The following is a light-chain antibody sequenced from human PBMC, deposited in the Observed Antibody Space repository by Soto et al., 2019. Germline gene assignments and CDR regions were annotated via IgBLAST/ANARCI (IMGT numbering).Light chain of an antibody. Sequence: IQMTQSPSSVSASVGDRVTITFRASQDISTWLAWYHQKPGKAPKLLISGASTLQSGVPSRFSGSGSGTDFTLTIGSLQPEDFATYYCQQANSFPSFGGGTKVDI. CDR3: QQANSFPS. V-gene: IGKV1-12*02. J-gene: IGKJ4*01. CDR1: QDISTW. CDR2: GAS.